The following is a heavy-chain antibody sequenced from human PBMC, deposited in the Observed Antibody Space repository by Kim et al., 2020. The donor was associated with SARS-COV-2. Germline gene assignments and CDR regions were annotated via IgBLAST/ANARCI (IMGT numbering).Heavy chain of an antibody. CDR1: GFTFSSYW. D-gene: IGHD6-19*01. J-gene: IGHJ4*02. V-gene: IGHV3-7*01. CDR3: ARDPSSGWYPRPVDY. CDR2: IKQDGSEK. Sequence: GGSLRLSCAASGFTFSSYWMSWVRQAPGKGLEWVANIKQDGSEKYYVDSVNGRFTISRDNAKNSLYLQMNSLRAEDTAVYYCARDPSSGWYPRPVDYWGQGTLVTVSS.